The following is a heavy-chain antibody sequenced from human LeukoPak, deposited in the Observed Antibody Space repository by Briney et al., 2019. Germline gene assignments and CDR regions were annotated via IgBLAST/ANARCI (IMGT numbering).Heavy chain of an antibody. J-gene: IGHJ4*02. Sequence: PGGSLRPSCSAPGFTFSSHSINLVRQAPGKGFELVSSISSSSSYIYYADSVKGRFTISRDNAKNSLYLQMNSLRAEDTAVYYCARGDCSGGSCYQAWGQGTLVTVSS. D-gene: IGHD2-15*01. V-gene: IGHV3-21*01. CDR2: ISSSSSYI. CDR3: ARGDCSGGSCYQA. CDR1: GFTFSSHS.